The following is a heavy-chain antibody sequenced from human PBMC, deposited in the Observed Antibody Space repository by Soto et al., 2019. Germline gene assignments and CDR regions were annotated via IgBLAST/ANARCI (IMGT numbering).Heavy chain of an antibody. CDR2: IYYSGST. D-gene: IGHD3-22*01. V-gene: IGHV4-59*08. J-gene: IGHJ4*02. CDR3: ARHGQYYDSSGYFYFDY. Sequence: SSETLSLTCTVSCGSISSYYWSWIGQPPGKGLEWIGYIYYSGSTNYNPSLKSRVTISVDTSKNQFSLKLSSVTAADTAVYYCARHGQYYDSSGYFYFDYWGQGTLVTVS. CDR1: CGSISSYY.